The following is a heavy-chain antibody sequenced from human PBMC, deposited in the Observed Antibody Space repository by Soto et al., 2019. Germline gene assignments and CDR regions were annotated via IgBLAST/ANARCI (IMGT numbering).Heavy chain of an antibody. V-gene: IGHV5-10-1*01. Sequence: GESLKISCKGSGYSFTSYWISWVRQTPGKGLEWMGRIDPSDSYTNYSPSFQGHVTISADKSISTAYLQWSSLKASDTAMYYCARHVYDSSGYSNYYYYGMDVWGQGTTVTVSS. CDR1: GYSFTSYW. J-gene: IGHJ6*02. CDR3: ARHVYDSSGYSNYYYYGMDV. D-gene: IGHD3-22*01. CDR2: IDPSDSYT.